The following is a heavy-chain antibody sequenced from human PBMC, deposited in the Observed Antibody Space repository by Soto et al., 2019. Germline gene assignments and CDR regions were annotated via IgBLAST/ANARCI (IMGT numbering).Heavy chain of an antibody. CDR3: AKDQMDYSNLR. Sequence: EVQLLESGGGLVQPGGSLRXXXAXXXXXXXXXXMSWVRQAPGKGLEWVSAISGSGGSTYYADSVKGRFTISRDNSKNTLYLQMNSLRAEDTAVYYCAKDQMDYSNLRWGQGTLVTVSS. V-gene: IGHV3-23*01. J-gene: IGHJ4*02. CDR1: XXXXXXXX. D-gene: IGHD4-4*01. CDR2: ISGSGGST.